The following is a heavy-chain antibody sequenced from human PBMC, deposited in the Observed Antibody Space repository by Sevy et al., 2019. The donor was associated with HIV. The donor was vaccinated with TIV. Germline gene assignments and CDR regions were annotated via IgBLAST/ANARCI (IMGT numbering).Heavy chain of an antibody. CDR1: GGTFSSYA. CDR2: IIPTFGTA. D-gene: IGHD2-15*01. CDR3: ARINPVDRMYYFDY. V-gene: IGHV1-69*06. Sequence: ASVKVSCKASGGTFSSYAISWVRQAPGQGLEWMGGIIPTFGTANYAQKFQGRVTITADKSTSTAYMELSSLRSEDTAVYYCARINPVDRMYYFDYWGQGTLVTVSS. J-gene: IGHJ4*02.